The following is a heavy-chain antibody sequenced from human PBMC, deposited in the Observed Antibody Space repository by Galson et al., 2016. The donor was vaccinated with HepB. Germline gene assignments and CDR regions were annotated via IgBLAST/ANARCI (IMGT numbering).Heavy chain of an antibody. J-gene: IGHJ6*02. CDR3: ARREGYGSGAYYYNGLDV. Sequence: QSGAEVKKPGESLRISCKGSGYSFTSYWISWVRQMPGKGLEWMGKIDPSESYADYSPSFPGHVTISVYRSINTAYLHWSSLQASDTAMYYCARREGYGSGAYYYNGLDVWGQGTSVTVTS. CDR2: IDPSESYA. D-gene: IGHD3-10*01. CDR1: GYSFTSYW. V-gene: IGHV5-10-1*01.